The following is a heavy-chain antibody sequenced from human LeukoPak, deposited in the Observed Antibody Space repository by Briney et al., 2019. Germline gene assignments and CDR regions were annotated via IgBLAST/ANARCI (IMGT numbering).Heavy chain of an antibody. J-gene: IGHJ5*02. CDR3: ARGYSGYDT. D-gene: IGHD5-12*01. V-gene: IGHV4-59*01. CDR2: IYYSGST. CDR1: GGSFSGYY. Sequence: PSETLSLXCAVYGGSFSGYYWSWIRQPPGKGLEWIGYIYYSGSTNYNPSLKSRVTISVDTSKNQFSLKLSSVTAADTAVSYCARGYSGYDTWGQGTLVTVSS.